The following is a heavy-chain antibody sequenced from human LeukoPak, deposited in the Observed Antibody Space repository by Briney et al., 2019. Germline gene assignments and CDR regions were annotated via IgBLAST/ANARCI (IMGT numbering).Heavy chain of an antibody. CDR3: AKGQRSCSSTSCHKNWFDP. CDR2: ISATAANT. J-gene: IGHJ5*02. Sequence: GGSLRLSCAASGFSFTNYAMTWVRQAPGKGLEWVSTISATAANTYSADSVKGRFTISRDNSKNTLYLQMNSLRAEDTAVYYCAKGQRSCSSTSCHKNWFDPWGQGTLVTVSS. CDR1: GFSFTNYA. D-gene: IGHD2-2*02. V-gene: IGHV3-23*01.